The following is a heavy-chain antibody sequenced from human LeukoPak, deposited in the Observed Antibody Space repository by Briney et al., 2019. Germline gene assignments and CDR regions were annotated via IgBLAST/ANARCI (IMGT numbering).Heavy chain of an antibody. D-gene: IGHD2-2*01. CDR3: ARGYWQYQPYYYMDV. Sequence: GGSLRLSCAASGFTFSSYSMNWVRQAPGKGLEWVSSISSSSSYMYYADSVKGRFTISRDNAKNSLYLQMNSLRAEDTAVYYCARGYWQYQPYYYMDVWGKGTTVTVSS. CDR2: ISSSSSYM. CDR1: GFTFSSYS. V-gene: IGHV3-21*01. J-gene: IGHJ6*03.